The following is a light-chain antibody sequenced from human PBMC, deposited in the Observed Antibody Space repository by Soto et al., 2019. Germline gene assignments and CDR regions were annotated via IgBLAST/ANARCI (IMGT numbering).Light chain of an antibody. CDR2: KAS. Sequence: DIQMTQSPSTLSASVGDRVTITCRAGRSVSRWLAWYQQKPGKAPKLLIYKASTLESGVPSRFSGSGSGTEFTLTISSLQPDDFATYYCQQYGNYWTFGQGTTVEI. J-gene: IGKJ1*01. CDR3: QQYGNYWT. V-gene: IGKV1-5*03. CDR1: RSVSRW.